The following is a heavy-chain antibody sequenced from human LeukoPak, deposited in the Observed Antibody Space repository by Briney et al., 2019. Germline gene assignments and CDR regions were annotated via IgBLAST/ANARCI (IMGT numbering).Heavy chain of an antibody. CDR3: ARQTGSGLFILL. CDR2: IYYSGST. D-gene: IGHD3/OR15-3a*01. V-gene: IGHV4-39*01. CDR1: GGSISSGSYD. J-gene: IGHJ4*02. Sequence: SETLSLTCTVSGGSISSGSYDWGWLRQSPGKGLEWIGSIYYSGSTYYKPSLKSRLTISVDTTKNHFSLKLSSVPAADTAVYCCARQTGSGLFILLGGQGTLVTVSS.